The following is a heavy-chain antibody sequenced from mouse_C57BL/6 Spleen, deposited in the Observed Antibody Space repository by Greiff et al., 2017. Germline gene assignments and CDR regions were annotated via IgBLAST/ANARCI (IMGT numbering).Heavy chain of an antibody. V-gene: IGHV1-20*01. Sequence: EVQLVESGPELVKPGDSVKISCKASGYSFTGYFMNWVMQSHGKSLEWIGRFNPYNGDSFYNQRFKGKATLTVDKSSSTAHMDLRSLTSEDSAVYYCARSGSNSAMDYWGQGTSVTVSS. CDR3: ARSGSNSAMDY. J-gene: IGHJ4*01. CDR1: GYSFTGYF. CDR2: FNPYNGDS. D-gene: IGHD3-1*01.